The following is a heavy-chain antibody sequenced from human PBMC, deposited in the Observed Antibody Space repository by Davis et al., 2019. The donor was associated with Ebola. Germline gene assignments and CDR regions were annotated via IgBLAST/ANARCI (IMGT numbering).Heavy chain of an antibody. V-gene: IGHV4-59*12. J-gene: IGHJ6*02. CDR2: IYYSGST. CDR1: GGPTSSYY. CDR3: ARGPHYYGMDV. Sequence: SDTLSPTCTVPGGPTSSYYCSWIRQPPGKRLERPGYIYYSGSTNCNPSLTSRVTISVDTSKNQFPLKLSSVTAADTAVYYCARGPHYYGMDVWGQGTTVTVSS.